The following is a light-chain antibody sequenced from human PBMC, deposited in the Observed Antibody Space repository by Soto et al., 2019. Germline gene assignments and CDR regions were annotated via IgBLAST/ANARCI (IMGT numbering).Light chain of an antibody. Sequence: IVLTQSPGTLSLSPGERATLSCRASQSVSTNYLAWYQQKPGQAPRLLIYGASSRTTGIPDRFSGSGSGTDFTLTISRLEPADFAVYYCQQYGSSPPWAFGQGTKVEIK. CDR3: QQYGSSPPWA. V-gene: IGKV3-20*01. J-gene: IGKJ1*01. CDR1: QSVSTNY. CDR2: GAS.